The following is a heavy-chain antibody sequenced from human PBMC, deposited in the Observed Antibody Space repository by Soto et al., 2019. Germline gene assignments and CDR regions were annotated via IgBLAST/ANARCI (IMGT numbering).Heavy chain of an antibody. CDR2: INPNSGGT. J-gene: IGHJ5*02. Sequence: SVKVSCKASGYTFTGYYMHWVRQAPGQGLEWMGWINPNSGGTNYAQKFQGRVTMTRDTSISTAYMELSRLRFDDTAVYYCARDYPPDYYDSSGYYFGGWFDLWGQGTLVTVSS. D-gene: IGHD3-22*01. CDR1: GYTFTGYY. V-gene: IGHV1-2*02. CDR3: ARDYPPDYYDSSGYYFGGWFDL.